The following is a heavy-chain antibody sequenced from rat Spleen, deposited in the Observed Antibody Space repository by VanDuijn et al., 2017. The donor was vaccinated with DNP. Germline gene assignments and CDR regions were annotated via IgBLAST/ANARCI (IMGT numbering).Heavy chain of an antibody. V-gene: IGHV2S12*01. D-gene: IGHD1-11*01. Sequence: QVQLKESGPGLVQPSQTLSLSCTVSGFSLTNFGISWVRQPPGKGLEWIAAISSGGSTYYNSVFKSRLSISRDTSKSQVFLKMNRLQTEDTAIYFCTRDRPNYGGYSDIWFAYWGQGTLVTVSS. CDR2: ISSGGST. J-gene: IGHJ3*01. CDR3: TRDRPNYGGYSDIWFAY. CDR1: GFSLTNFG.